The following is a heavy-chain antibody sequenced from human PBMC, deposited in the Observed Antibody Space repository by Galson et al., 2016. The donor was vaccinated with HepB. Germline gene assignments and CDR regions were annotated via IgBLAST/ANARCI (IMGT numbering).Heavy chain of an antibody. CDR3: ASSGDGGALTLTNGLGSDF. V-gene: IGHV1-69*13. Sequence: SVKVSCKASGGTFSSYAISWVRQAPGQGLEWMGGIIPIFGTANYAQKFQGRVTITADESTSTAYMELSSLRYEDTAVYYCASSGDGGALTLTNGLGSDFWGQGTLVTVSS. D-gene: IGHD5-24*01. J-gene: IGHJ4*02. CDR2: IIPIFGTA. CDR1: GGTFSSYA.